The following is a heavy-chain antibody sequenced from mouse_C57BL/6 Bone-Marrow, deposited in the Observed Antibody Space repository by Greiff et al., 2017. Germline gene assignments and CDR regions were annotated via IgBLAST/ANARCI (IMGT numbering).Heavy chain of an antibody. CDR3: ARRGVYYDYGDGFAY. Sequence: DVQLQESGPGLVKPSQSLSLTCSVTGYSITSGYYWNWIRQFPGNKLEWMGYISYDGSNNYNPSLKNRISITRDTSKNQFFLKLNSVTTEDTATYYCARRGVYYDYGDGFAYWGQGTLVTVSA. CDR1: GYSITSGYY. V-gene: IGHV3-6*01. D-gene: IGHD2-4*01. J-gene: IGHJ3*01. CDR2: ISYDGSN.